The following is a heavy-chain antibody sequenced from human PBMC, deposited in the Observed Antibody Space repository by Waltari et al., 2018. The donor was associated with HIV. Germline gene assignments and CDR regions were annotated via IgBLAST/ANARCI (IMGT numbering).Heavy chain of an antibody. D-gene: IGHD6-13*01. CDR3: ARDLYSRNGDDY. CDR2: INSDGSST. J-gene: IGHJ4*02. Sequence: EVQLVESGGGLVQPGGSLRLSCAASGFTFSNSWMHWLRQAPGKGMVWVSRINSDGSSTNYAGSVKGRFTVSRDNAKNTLYLQMNSLRAEDTAVYYCARDLYSRNGDDYWGQGTLVTVSS. CDR1: GFTFSNSW. V-gene: IGHV3-74*01.